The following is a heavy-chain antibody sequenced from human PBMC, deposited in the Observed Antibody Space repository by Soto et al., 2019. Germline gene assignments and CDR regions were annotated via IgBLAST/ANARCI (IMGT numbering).Heavy chain of an antibody. J-gene: IGHJ4*02. CDR3: AGGRGGGYSFDY. CDR2: INAGNGNT. D-gene: IGHD5-18*01. CDR1: GYTFTSYA. Sequence: QVQLVQSGAEVKKPGASVKVSCKASGYTFTSYAMHWVRQAPGQRLEWMGWINAGNGNTKYSQKFQGRVTITRDTSASTAYMELSSLRSEDTAVYYCAGGRGGGYSFDYWGQGTLVTVSS. V-gene: IGHV1-3*01.